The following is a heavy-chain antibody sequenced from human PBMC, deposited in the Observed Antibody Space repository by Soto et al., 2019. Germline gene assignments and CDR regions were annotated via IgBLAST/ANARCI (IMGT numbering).Heavy chain of an antibody. CDR3: AREEGGGRDYCDYNWFDP. CDR2: ISAYNGNT. CDR1: GYTFTSYG. D-gene: IGHD4-17*01. V-gene: IGHV1-18*01. J-gene: IGHJ5*02. Sequence: QVQLLQSGAEVKKPGASVKVSCKASGYTFTSYGISWVRQAPGQGLERMGWISAYNGNTNYAQKLQGRVTMTTDTSTRTAYMELRSLRSDDTAVYYCAREEGGGRDYCDYNWFDPWGQGTLVTVSS.